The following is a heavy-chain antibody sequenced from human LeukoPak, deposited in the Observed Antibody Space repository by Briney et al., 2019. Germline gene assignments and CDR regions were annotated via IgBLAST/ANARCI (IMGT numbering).Heavy chain of an antibody. V-gene: IGHV3-13*01. Sequence: PGGSLRLSCAASGFTFTTYAMGWVRQAPGKGLEWVPVIGTAGDSYYPGSVKGRFTISRENAKNSFYLQMNSLRAGDTAVYYCVRGGSSGYWSLTDFDYWGQGTLVTVSS. J-gene: IGHJ4*02. D-gene: IGHD3-22*01. CDR1: GFTFTTYA. CDR3: VRGGSSGYWSLTDFDY. CDR2: IGTAGDS.